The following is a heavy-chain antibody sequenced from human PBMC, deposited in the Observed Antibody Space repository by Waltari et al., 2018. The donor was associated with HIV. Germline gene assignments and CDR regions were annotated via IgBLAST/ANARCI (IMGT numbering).Heavy chain of an antibody. D-gene: IGHD6-19*01. Sequence: QVQLVQSGAEVKKPGASVKVSYKTSGYTFSSHDINCVRQATGQALEWMGWMNPNRGNTGYAQKFQGRVTMTRNMSRKTAYMELNSLTSDDTAVYYCGRPIVVAGTTRLAAVDVWGQGTTVIVSS. CDR1: GYTFSSHD. CDR3: GRPIVVAGTTRLAAVDV. J-gene: IGHJ6*01. CDR2: MNPNRGNT. V-gene: IGHV1-8*01.